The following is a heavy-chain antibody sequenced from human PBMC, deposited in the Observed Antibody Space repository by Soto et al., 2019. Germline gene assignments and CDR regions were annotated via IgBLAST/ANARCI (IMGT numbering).Heavy chain of an antibody. CDR3: ARYVSESSGWFNY. CDR2: IYYSGST. J-gene: IGHJ4*02. CDR1: GGSISSYY. V-gene: IGHV4-59*12. D-gene: IGHD6-19*01. Sequence: SETLSLTCTVSGGSISSYYWSWIRQPPGKGLEWIGYIYYSGSTNYNPSLKSRVTISVDTSKNQFSLKLTSVTAADTAVYYCARYVSESSGWFNYWGQGTLVTVSS.